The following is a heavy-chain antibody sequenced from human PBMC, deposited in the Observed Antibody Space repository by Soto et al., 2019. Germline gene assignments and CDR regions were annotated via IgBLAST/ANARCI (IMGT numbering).Heavy chain of an antibody. V-gene: IGHV4-59*01. J-gene: IGHJ3*02. Sequence: SETLSLTCTVSGGSISSFYWNWIRQPPGKGLEWIGYMFNSGTTKYNPSLKSRATMSIDTSKNQFSLKLSSVTTADKAVYYCARGQSRFDFHPFDIWGRGTMVTVSS. D-gene: IGHD5-12*01. CDR2: MFNSGTT. CDR1: GGSISSFY. CDR3: ARGQSRFDFHPFDI.